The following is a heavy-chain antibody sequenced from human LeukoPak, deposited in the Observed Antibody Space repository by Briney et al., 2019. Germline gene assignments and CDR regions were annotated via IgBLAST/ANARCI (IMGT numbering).Heavy chain of an antibody. D-gene: IGHD6-13*01. CDR2: ISGSGGST. CDR1: GFTFSSYA. J-gene: IGHJ4*02. Sequence: GGSLRLSCAASGFTFSSYAMSWVRQAPGKGLEWVSAISGSGGSTYYADSVKGRFTISRDNSKDTLYLQMNSLRAEDTAVYYCASRSSWMAHFDYWGQGTLVTVSS. V-gene: IGHV3-23*01. CDR3: ASRSSWMAHFDY.